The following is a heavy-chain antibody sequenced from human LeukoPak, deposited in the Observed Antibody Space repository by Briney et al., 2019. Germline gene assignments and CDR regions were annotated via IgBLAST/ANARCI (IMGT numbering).Heavy chain of an antibody. CDR2: ISYDGSNK. CDR1: GFTFSSYA. J-gene: IGHJ4*02. CDR3: AREEVGATGYFDY. Sequence: PGGSLRLSCAASGFTFSSYAMHWVRQAPGKGLEWVAVISYDGSNKYYADSVKGRFTISRDNSKNTLYLQMNSLRAEDTAVYYCAREEVGATGYFDYWGQGTLVTVSS. V-gene: IGHV3-30-3*01. D-gene: IGHD1-26*01.